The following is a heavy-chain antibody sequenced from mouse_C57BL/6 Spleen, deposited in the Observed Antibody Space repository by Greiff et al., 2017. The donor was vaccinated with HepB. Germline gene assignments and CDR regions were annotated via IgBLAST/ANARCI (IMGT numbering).Heavy chain of an antibody. J-gene: IGHJ4*01. D-gene: IGHD1-1*01. CDR2: IYPGDGDT. V-gene: IGHV1-82*01. CDR1: GYAFSSSW. CDR3: ARWGTTVVDYYAMDY. Sequence: QVQLQQSGPELVKPGASVKTSCKASGYAFSSSWMNWVKQRPGKGLEWIGRIYPGDGDTNYNGKFKGKATLTADKSSSTAYMQLSSLTSEDSAVYFCARWGTTVVDYYAMDYWGQGTSVTVSS.